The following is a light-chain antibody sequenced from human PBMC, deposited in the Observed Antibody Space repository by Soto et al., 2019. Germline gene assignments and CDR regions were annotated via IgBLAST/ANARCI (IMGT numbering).Light chain of an antibody. Sequence: DIQMTQSPSTLSASVGDRVTITCRASQSISSWLAWYQQKPGKAPKLLIYDASSLESGVPSRFSGRGSGTEFTLTISSLQPDDFATYDCQQYNSYSETFGQGTKLEIK. V-gene: IGKV1-5*01. J-gene: IGKJ2*01. CDR3: QQYNSYSET. CDR1: QSISSW. CDR2: DAS.